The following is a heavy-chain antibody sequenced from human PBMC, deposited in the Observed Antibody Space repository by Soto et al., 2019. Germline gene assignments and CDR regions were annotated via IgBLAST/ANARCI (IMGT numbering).Heavy chain of an antibody. J-gene: IGHJ5*02. CDR1: GYPFFTYD. CDR3: ARRHGPTPSETWLGP. CDR2: ISTYSGDT. V-gene: IGHV1-18*03. Sequence: QVHLVQSGVEVKTPGASVKVSCKASGYPFFTYDISWVRQAPGQGLEWLGWISTYSGDTKYAQKFQGRVTRTTDASTTPAYLELRRLRCDDIVVYYSARRHGPTPSETWLGPWGQGNLVTVS. D-gene: IGHD4-17*01.